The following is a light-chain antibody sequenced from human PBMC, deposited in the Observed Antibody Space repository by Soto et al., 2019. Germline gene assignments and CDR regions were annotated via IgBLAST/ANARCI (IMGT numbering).Light chain of an antibody. CDR1: QSVSSNY. CDR2: GAS. V-gene: IGKV3-20*01. Sequence: ESVVTQSPGTLSLSPGERATLSCRASQSVSSNYLAWYRRKPGQAPRLLMYGASSRATGIPDRFSGSGSGTDFTIPINRLEPEDFAVYYCQQYGSSPPTFGPGTRVEIK. J-gene: IGKJ1*01. CDR3: QQYGSSPPT.